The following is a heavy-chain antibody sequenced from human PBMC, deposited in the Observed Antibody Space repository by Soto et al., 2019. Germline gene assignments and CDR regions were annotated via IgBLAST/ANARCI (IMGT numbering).Heavy chain of an antibody. J-gene: IGHJ4*02. D-gene: IGHD5-18*01. Sequence: QVQLQESGPGLVKPSETLSLTCTVSGGSISSYYWSWIRQPPGKGLEWIGYIYYSGSTNYNPSLKSRVTISVDTSKNQFSLKLSSVTAADTAVYYCARDNGYSYGYTLDHRGQGTLVTVSS. CDR1: GGSISSYY. V-gene: IGHV4-59*01. CDR3: ARDNGYSYGYTLDH. CDR2: IYYSGST.